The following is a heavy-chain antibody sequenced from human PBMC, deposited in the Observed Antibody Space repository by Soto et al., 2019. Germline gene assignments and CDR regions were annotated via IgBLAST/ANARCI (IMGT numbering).Heavy chain of an antibody. Sequence: QVQLVQSGDGVKKPGASVKVSCKASGYTFTSYYITWVRQAPGQGLEWRGWISVYNGNTKYVQKFQDRVTMTTDTSTSTAYTELRSLRSDDTAVYYCARIYTLPPSRPTSYYYAMDVWGQGTAVTVSS. V-gene: IGHV1-18*01. D-gene: IGHD2-2*02. CDR3: ARIYTLPPSRPTSYYYAMDV. J-gene: IGHJ6*02. CDR1: GYTFTSYY. CDR2: ISVYNGNT.